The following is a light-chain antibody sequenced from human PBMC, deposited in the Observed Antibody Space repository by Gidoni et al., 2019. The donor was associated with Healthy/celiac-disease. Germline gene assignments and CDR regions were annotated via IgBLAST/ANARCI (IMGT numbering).Light chain of an antibody. J-gene: IGLJ1*01. CDR1: SRDVGGYNY. V-gene: IGLV2-8*01. CDR2: EVS. Sequence: QSALTQPPSASGSPGPSVTISCPGTSRDVGGYNYVPWYQQHPGKAPKLMIYEVSKRPSGVPDRFSCSKSGNTASLTVSGLQAEDEADYYCSSSAGSNNYVFGTGTKVTVL. CDR3: SSSAGSNNYV.